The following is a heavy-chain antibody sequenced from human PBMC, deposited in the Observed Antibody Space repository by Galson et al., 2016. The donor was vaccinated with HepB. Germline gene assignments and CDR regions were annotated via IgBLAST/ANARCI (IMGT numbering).Heavy chain of an antibody. CDR1: DFIFSDYG. Sequence: SLRLSCAASDFIFSDYGMTWVRQAPGKGLEWVSTISVSGSKTYTADSVQGRFTISRDNTKNALYLRMNSLRAEDTAVYYCAKGERYCYGSETYYNTYYFDYWGQGTLVTVSS. D-gene: IGHD3-10*01. CDR3: AKGERYCYGSETYYNTYYFDY. J-gene: IGHJ4*02. CDR2: ISVSGSKT. V-gene: IGHV3-23*01.